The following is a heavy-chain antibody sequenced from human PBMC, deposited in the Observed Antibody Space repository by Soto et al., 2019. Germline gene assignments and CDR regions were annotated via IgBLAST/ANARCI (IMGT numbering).Heavy chain of an antibody. Sequence: ASVKVSCKASGYTFTSYYMHWVRQAPGQGLEWMGIINPSGGSTSYAQKLQGRVTMTRDTSTSTVYMELSSLRSEDTAVYYCARDITMIVAVIPAYSYGMDVWGQGTTVTVSS. J-gene: IGHJ6*02. D-gene: IGHD3-22*01. CDR3: ARDITMIVAVIPAYSYGMDV. CDR1: GYTFTSYY. V-gene: IGHV1-46*01. CDR2: INPSGGST.